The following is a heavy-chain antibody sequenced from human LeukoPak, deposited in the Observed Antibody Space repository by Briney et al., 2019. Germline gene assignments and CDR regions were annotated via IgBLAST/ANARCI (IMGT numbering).Heavy chain of an antibody. CDR1: GFTFSNNW. D-gene: IGHD3-22*01. CDR2: INPDGSGT. CDR3: AIGCYYDSSGYCGFDY. J-gene: IGHJ4*02. Sequence: PRGSLRLSCAASGFTFSNNWMHWVRQAPGKGLVWVSRINPDGSGTIHADSVKGRFTVSRDNAKNTLYLQMNSLRAEDTAVYYCAIGCYYDSSGYCGFDYWGQGTLVTVSS. V-gene: IGHV3-74*01.